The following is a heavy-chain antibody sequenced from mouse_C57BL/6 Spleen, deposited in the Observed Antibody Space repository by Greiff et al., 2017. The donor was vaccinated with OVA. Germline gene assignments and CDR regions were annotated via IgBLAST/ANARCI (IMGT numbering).Heavy chain of an antibody. CDR1: GFSLTSYG. D-gene: IGHD1-1*01. CDR3: ARIGAGSSSYWYFDV. Sequence: QVQLQQSGPGLVQPSQSLSITCTVSGFSLTSYGVHWVRQSPGKGLEWLGVIWSGGSTDYNAAFISRLSISKDNAKSQVFFKMNSLQADDTAIYYCARIGAGSSSYWYFDVWGTGTTVTVSS. CDR2: IWSGGST. V-gene: IGHV2-2*01. J-gene: IGHJ1*03.